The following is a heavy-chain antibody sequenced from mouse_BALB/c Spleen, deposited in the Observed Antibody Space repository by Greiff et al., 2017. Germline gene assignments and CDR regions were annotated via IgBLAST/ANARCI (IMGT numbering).Heavy chain of an antibody. J-gene: IGHJ1*01. Sequence: VKLMESGPGLVAPSQSLSITCTVSGFSLTSYGVHWVRQPPGKGLEWLGVIWAGGSTNYNSALMSRLSISKDNSKSQVFLKMNSLQTDDTAMYYCARDDYYGSSSYWYFDVWGAGTTVTVSS. CDR3: ARDDYYGSSSYWYFDV. CDR1: GFSLTSYG. CDR2: IWAGGST. V-gene: IGHV2-9*02. D-gene: IGHD1-1*01.